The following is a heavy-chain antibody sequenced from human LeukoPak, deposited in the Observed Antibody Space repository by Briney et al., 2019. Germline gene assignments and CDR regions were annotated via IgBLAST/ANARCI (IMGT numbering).Heavy chain of an antibody. CDR3: AKGARITMIVVVIHYFDY. CDR1: GFTFSSYA. V-gene: IGHV3-23*01. J-gene: IGHJ4*02. D-gene: IGHD3-22*01. CDR2: ISGSGGST. Sequence: AGGSLRLSCAASGFTFSSYAMSWVRQAPGKGLEWVSAISGSGGSTYYADSVKGRFTISRDNSKNTLYLQMNSLRAEDTAVYYCAKGARITMIVVVIHYFDYWGQGTLVTVSP.